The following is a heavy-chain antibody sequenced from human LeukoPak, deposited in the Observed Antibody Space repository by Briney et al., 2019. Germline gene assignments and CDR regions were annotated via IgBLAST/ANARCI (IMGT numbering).Heavy chain of an antibody. J-gene: IGHJ4*02. Sequence: GGSLRLSCAASGFTFSSYWMHWVRQAPGKGLVWVSRIISDGSSATYADSVKGRFTISRDNAKNTLYLQMNSLRAEDTAVYYCARDSYYHPDYWGQGILVTVSS. CDR3: ARDSYYHPDY. D-gene: IGHD3-10*01. V-gene: IGHV3-74*01. CDR1: GFTFSSYW. CDR2: IISDGSSA.